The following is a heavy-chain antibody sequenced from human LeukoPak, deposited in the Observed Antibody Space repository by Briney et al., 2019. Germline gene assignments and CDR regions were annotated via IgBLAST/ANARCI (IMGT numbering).Heavy chain of an antibody. D-gene: IGHD2-2*02. CDR2: IFPGDSDT. Sequence: GESLKISCEASGYTFINYWIGWVRQLPGKGLEWMGIIFPGDSDTRYSPSCQGQVTISADKSISTAYLQWSSLKASDAAIYYCARRSRYCTTASCYTVFDYWGQGTLVTVSS. CDR3: ARRSRYCTTASCYTVFDY. CDR1: GYTFINYW. J-gene: IGHJ4*02. V-gene: IGHV5-51*01.